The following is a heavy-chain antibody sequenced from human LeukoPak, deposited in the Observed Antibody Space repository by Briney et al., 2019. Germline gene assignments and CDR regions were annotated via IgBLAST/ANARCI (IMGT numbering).Heavy chain of an antibody. D-gene: IGHD2-15*01. V-gene: IGHV4-59*01. CDR2: IYYSGST. Sequence: SETLSLTCAVYGGSFSGYYWSWIRQPPGKGLEWIGYIYYSGSTNYNPSLKSRVTISVDTSKNQFSLKLSSVTAADTAVYYCARGYCSGGSCRNWFDPWGQGTLVTVSS. CDR3: ARGYCSGGSCRNWFDP. J-gene: IGHJ5*02. CDR1: GGSFSGYY.